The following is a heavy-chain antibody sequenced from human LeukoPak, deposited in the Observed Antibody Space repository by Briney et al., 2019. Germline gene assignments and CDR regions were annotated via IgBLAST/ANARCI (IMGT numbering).Heavy chain of an antibody. Sequence: PSETLSLTCTVSGGSISSYYWSWIRQSPGKGLEWIGYIYYSGSTNYNPSLKSRVTISVDTSKNQFSLKLCSVTAADTAVYYCAQSSGSYSRGYGMDVWGQGTTVTVSS. CDR1: GGSISSYY. CDR3: AQSSGSYSRGYGMDV. CDR2: IYYSGST. J-gene: IGHJ6*02. V-gene: IGHV4-59*01. D-gene: IGHD3-10*01.